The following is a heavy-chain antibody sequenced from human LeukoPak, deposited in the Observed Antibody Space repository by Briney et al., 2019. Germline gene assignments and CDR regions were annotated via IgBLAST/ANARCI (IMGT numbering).Heavy chain of an antibody. CDR1: GFTFDDYA. V-gene: IGHV3-43D*03. CDR2: ISWDGGST. CDR3: AKASGLYYYYYMDV. J-gene: IGHJ6*03. D-gene: IGHD6-19*01. Sequence: GGSLRLSCAASGFTFDDYAMHWVRQAPGKGLEWVSLISWDGGSTYYADSVKGRFTISRDNSKNSLYLQMNSLRAEDTALYYCAKASGLYYYYYMDVWGKGTTVTVSS.